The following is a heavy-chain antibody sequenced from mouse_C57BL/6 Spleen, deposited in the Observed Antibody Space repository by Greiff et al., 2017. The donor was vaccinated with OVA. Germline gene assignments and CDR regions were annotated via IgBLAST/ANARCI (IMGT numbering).Heavy chain of an antibody. CDR1: GFNIKNTY. Sequence: EVQLQQSVAELVRPGASVKLSCTASGFNIKNTYMHWVKQRPEQGLEWIGRIDPANGNTKYAPKFQGTATITADTSTNTAYLQLSSLTSENTAIYYCARSLPRYGSSPHWYFYVWGTGTTVTVSS. V-gene: IGHV14-3*01. CDR2: IDPANGNT. CDR3: ARSLPRYGSSPHWYFYV. J-gene: IGHJ1*03. D-gene: IGHD1-1*01.